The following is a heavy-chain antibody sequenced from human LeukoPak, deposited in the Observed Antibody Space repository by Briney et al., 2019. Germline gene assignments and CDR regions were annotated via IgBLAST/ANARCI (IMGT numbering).Heavy chain of an antibody. CDR3: AKQEIGTTWSVGY. Sequence: GGSLRLSCAASGFTFSSYGMHWVRQAPGKGLEWVAVISYDGGSIYYADSVKGRFTISRDDSKNTLFLQMNSLSAEDTAVYYRAKQEIGTTWSVGYWGQGTLVTVSS. D-gene: IGHD1-26*01. J-gene: IGHJ4*02. CDR1: GFTFSSYG. CDR2: ISYDGGSI. V-gene: IGHV3-30*18.